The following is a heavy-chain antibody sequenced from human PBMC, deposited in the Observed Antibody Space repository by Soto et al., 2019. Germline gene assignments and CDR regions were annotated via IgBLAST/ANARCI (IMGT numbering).Heavy chain of an antibody. D-gene: IGHD2-21*01. V-gene: IGHV4-34*01. CDR1: GRSFSGYY. Sequence: QVQLQQWGAGLLKPSETLSLTCAVYGRSFSGYYWSWIRQPPGKGLEWIGEINHSGSTNYNPSLKSRVTISVDTSKNQFSLKLSSVTAADTAVYYCARCSRGLTVLLARYYGMDVWGQGTTVTVSS. J-gene: IGHJ6*02. CDR3: ARCSRGLTVLLARYYGMDV. CDR2: INHSGST.